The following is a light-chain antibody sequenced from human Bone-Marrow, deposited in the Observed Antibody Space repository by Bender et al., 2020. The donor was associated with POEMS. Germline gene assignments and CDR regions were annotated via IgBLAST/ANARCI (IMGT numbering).Light chain of an antibody. Sequence: QLVVTQSPSASASLGASVNLTCTLSSGHTTYSVAWHQHQPEKGPRLSMKVSSDGNHIKGDGIPDRFSGSDSGAERYLIISSLQSEDEADYYCQTWNTDIQLFGGETKLTVL. CDR2: VSSDGNH. CDR3: QTWNTDIQL. CDR1: SGHTTYS. J-gene: IGLJ3*02. V-gene: IGLV4-69*01.